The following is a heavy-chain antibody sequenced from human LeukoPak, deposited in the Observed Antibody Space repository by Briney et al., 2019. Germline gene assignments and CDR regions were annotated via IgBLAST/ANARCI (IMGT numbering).Heavy chain of an antibody. J-gene: IGHJ4*02. CDR3: ARSGTTSGAYY. CDR2: IYYSGST. CDR1: GGSISSYC. Sequence: SETLSLTCTVSGGSISSYCWSWIRQPPGKGLEWIGYIYYSGSTNYNPSLKSRVTISVDTPKNQFSLKLSSVTAADTAVYYCARSGTTSGAYYWGQGTLVTVSS. D-gene: IGHD1-7*01. V-gene: IGHV4-59*01.